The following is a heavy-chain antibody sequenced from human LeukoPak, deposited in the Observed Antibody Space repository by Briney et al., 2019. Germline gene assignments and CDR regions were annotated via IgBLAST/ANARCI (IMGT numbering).Heavy chain of an antibody. CDR1: GYSFTSYW. V-gene: IGHV5-51*01. D-gene: IGHD3-22*01. CDR2: TYPGDSDT. CDR3: ARHFYPYYDSSGPYYFDY. J-gene: IGHJ4*02. Sequence: GESLKISCKGSGYSFTSYWIGWVRQMPGKGLEWMGITYPGDSDTRYSPSFQGQVTISADKSISTAYLQWSSLKASDTAMYYCARHFYPYYDSSGPYYFDYWGQGTLVTVSS.